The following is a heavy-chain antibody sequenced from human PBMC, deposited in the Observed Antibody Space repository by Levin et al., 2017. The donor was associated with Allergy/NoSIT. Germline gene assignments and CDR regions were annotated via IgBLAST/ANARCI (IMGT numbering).Heavy chain of an antibody. V-gene: IGHV4-61*01. CDR1: AGSVNIDNYY. Sequence: PSETLSLTCTVSAGSVNIDNYYWTWIRQPPGKGLEWIGYVFHSGSTTYNPSLKSRATMSVDVSKNQFSLKLSSVTAADTAVYYCARLLGFWSGEYYYYMDVWGKGTTVAVSS. J-gene: IGHJ6*03. CDR3: ARLLGFWSGEYYYYMDV. D-gene: IGHD3-3*01. CDR2: VFHSGST.